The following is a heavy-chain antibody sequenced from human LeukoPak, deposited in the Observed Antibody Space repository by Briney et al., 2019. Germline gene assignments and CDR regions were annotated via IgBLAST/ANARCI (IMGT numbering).Heavy chain of an antibody. D-gene: IGHD3-3*01. CDR3: ASLRFLEWSNDY. CDR1: GGSISSSSYY. CDR2: IYYSGST. V-gene: IGHV4-39*01. J-gene: IGHJ4*02. Sequence: SETLSLTCTVSGGSISSSSYYWGWIRQPPGKGLEWIGSIYYSGSTYYNPSLKSRVTISVDTSKNQFSLKLSSVTAADTAVYYCASLRFLEWSNDYWGQGTLVTVSS.